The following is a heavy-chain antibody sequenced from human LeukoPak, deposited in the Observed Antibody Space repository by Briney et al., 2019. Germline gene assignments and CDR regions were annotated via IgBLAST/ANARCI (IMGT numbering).Heavy chain of an antibody. V-gene: IGHV3-48*03. J-gene: IGHJ4*02. CDR1: GFTFSSYE. CDR2: ISTSGSPI. CDR3: ARKYCSSTSCLFDY. Sequence: GGSLRLSCAASGFTFSSYEMNWVRQAPGKGLEWVSYISTSGSPIYYADSVKGRFTISRDNAKNSLYLQMNSLRAEDTAVYYCARKYCSSTSCLFDYWGQGTLVTVSS. D-gene: IGHD2-2*01.